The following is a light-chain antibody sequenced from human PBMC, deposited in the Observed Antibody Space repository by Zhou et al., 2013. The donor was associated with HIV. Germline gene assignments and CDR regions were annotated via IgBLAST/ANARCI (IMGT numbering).Light chain of an antibody. J-gene: IGKJ1*01. Sequence: DIVLTQSPATLSLSPGETATLSCRASQSIAGYLAWYQQKPGQAPRLLIYDASKRATGIPDRFSGSGSGTDFSLTITRLEPEDFVVYYCQQYGSSPLAFGQGTKVEIK. CDR1: QSIAGY. CDR3: QQYGSSPLA. V-gene: IGKV3-20*01. CDR2: DAS.